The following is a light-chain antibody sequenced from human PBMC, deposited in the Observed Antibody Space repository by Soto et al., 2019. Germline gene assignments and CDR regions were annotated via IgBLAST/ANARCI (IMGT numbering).Light chain of an antibody. CDR2: DAS. CDR3: QQRSNWPPIT. J-gene: IGKJ5*01. Sequence: EIVLTQSPATLSSSPGERATLSCRASQSVSSYLAWYQQKPGQAPRILIYDASNRATGIPARFSGSGSGTDFTLTISSLEPEDFAVYYCQQRSNWPPITFGQGTRLEI. CDR1: QSVSSY. V-gene: IGKV3-11*01.